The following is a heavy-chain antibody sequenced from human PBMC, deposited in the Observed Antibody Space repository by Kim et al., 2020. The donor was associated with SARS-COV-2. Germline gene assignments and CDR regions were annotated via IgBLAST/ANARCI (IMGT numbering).Heavy chain of an antibody. J-gene: IGHJ5*02. CDR1: GGSISSGSYY. Sequence: SETLSLTCTVSGGSISSGSYYWSWIRQPAGKGLEWIGRIYTSGSTNYNPSLKSRVTISVDTSKNQFSLKLSSVTAADTAVYYCARVWSGWHYDNWFDPWGQGTLVTVSS. CDR3: ARVWSGWHYDNWFDP. V-gene: IGHV4-61*02. CDR2: IYTSGST. D-gene: IGHD6-19*01.